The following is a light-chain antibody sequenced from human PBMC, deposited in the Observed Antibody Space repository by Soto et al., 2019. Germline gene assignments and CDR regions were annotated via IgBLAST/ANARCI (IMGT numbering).Light chain of an antibody. Sequence: DIQVTQSPSTLSASVGDSVTISCRASQIISNWLAWYQQKPGKAPKLLIYKASNLEIGIPSRFSGSGSGTDFTLTISSLQPDDFATYYCQPYNTFLLTFGPGTKVDIK. CDR1: QIISNW. CDR3: QPYNTFLLT. V-gene: IGKV1-5*03. J-gene: IGKJ3*01. CDR2: KAS.